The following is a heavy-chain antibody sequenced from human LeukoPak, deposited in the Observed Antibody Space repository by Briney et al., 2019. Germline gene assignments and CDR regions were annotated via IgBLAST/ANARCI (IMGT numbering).Heavy chain of an antibody. CDR2: TKGDESEK. V-gene: IGHV3-7*01. D-gene: IGHD6-25*01. CDR1: GFTLSSYW. J-gene: IGHJ4*02. Sequence: GGSLRLSCTATGFTLSSYWMSWVRQAPGKGLEWVANTKGDESEKYYLDSVNGRFTISRNNAESSMSLQMNNLRAEDTAVYCCVRDGRNGWHFDYWGQGILVTVSS. CDR3: VRDGRNGWHFDY.